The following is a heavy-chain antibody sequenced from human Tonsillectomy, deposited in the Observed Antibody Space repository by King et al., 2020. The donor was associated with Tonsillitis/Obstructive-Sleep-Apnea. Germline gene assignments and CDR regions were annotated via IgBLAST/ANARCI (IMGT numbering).Heavy chain of an antibody. CDR3: ARGITTDAFDI. J-gene: IGHJ3*02. CDR1: GGSFSGYY. Sequence: VQLQQWGAGLLKPSETLSLTCAVYGGSFSGYYWSWFRQPPGKGLEWIGEIDHSASTNYNPSLKSRVTISADTSKTQFSLKLSSVTAADTAVYYCARGITTDAFDIWGQGTMVTVSS. V-gene: IGHV4-34*01. CDR2: IDHSAST. D-gene: IGHD3-16*01.